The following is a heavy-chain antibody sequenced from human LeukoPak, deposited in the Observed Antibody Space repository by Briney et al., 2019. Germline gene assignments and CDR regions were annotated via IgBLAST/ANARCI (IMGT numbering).Heavy chain of an antibody. CDR2: ISYDGSNK. V-gene: IGHV3-30-3*01. J-gene: IGHJ4*02. CDR1: GFXFSSYA. Sequence: GRSLRLSCAASGFXFSSYAMHWVRQAPGKGLEWVAVISYDGSNKYYADSVKGRFTISRDNSKNTLYLQMNSLRAEDTAVYYCARDFPESNWGQGTLVTVSS. CDR3: ARDFPESN.